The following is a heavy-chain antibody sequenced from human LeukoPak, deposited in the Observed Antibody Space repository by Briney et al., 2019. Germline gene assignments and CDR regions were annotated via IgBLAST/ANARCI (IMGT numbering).Heavy chain of an antibody. CDR2: ISTYTGIT. J-gene: IGHJ4*02. CDR3: ARESYNSGSYYNDY. Sequence: ASVKVSCKASGYTFTNYGVSWVRQAPGQGLEWMGWISTYTGITSYVQKFQGRLTMTTDTSTSTAYMEVRRLRFDDTALYYCARESYNSGSYYNDYWGQGTLVTVSS. V-gene: IGHV1-18*01. CDR1: GYTFTNYG. D-gene: IGHD3-10*01.